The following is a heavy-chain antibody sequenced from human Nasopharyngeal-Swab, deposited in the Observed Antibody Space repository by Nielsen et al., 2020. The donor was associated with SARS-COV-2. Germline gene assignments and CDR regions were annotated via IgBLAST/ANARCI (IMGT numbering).Heavy chain of an antibody. CDR2: IYSGGST. D-gene: IGHD1-26*01. CDR3: ARGFIGTYYYYYMDV. Sequence: GESLKISCAASGFTVSSNYMSWVRQAPGKGLEWVSVIYSGGSTYYADSVKGRFTISRHNSKNTLYLQMNSLRAEDTAVYYCARGFIGTYYYYYMDVWGKGTTVTVSS. V-gene: IGHV3-53*04. J-gene: IGHJ6*03. CDR1: GFTVSSNY.